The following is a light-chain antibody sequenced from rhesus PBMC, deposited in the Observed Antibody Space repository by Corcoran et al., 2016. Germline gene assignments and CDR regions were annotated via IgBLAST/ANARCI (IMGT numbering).Light chain of an antibody. J-gene: IGKJ3*01. Sequence: DIQMTQSPSPLSASVGDRVTITCRASQGITTHLNWYQQKPGKPPKRLIYAASSLESGVPSRFSGSGAGTDFTLTISSLQPEDFATDYGLQDHNTPLTFGPGTKLDIK. CDR2: AAS. CDR3: LQDHNTPLT. CDR1: QGITTH. V-gene: IGKV1-43*01.